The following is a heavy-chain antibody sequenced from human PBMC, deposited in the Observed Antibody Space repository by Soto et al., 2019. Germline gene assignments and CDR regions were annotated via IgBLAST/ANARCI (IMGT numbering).Heavy chain of an antibody. D-gene: IGHD6-6*01. J-gene: IGHJ6*02. V-gene: IGHV4-34*01. CDR3: ARRSSSHYYYYYGMDV. Sequence: QVQLQQWGAGLLKPSETLSLTCAVYGGSFSGYYWSWIRQPPGKGLEWIGEINHSGSTNYNPSLKSRVTISVDTSKNQFSLKLSSVTAADTAVYYCARRSSSHYYYYYGMDVWGQGTTVTVSS. CDR1: GGSFSGYY. CDR2: INHSGST.